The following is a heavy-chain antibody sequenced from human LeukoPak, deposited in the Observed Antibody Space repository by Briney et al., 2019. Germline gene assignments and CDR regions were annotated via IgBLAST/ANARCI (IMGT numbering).Heavy chain of an antibody. J-gene: IGHJ5*02. Sequence: PGGSLRLSCAASGFTFSSYSMNWVRQAPGKGLEWVSSISSSSSYIYCADSVKGRFTISRDNAKNSLYLQMNSLRAEDTAVYYCASQARYSYENWFDPWGQGTLVTVSS. CDR3: ASQARYSYENWFDP. D-gene: IGHD5-18*01. CDR1: GFTFSSYS. V-gene: IGHV3-21*01. CDR2: ISSSSSYI.